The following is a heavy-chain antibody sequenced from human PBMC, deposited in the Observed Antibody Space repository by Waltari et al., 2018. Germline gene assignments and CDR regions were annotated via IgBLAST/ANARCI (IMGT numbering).Heavy chain of an antibody. D-gene: IGHD5-12*01. CDR3: VRGQGRWLQLAFDY. V-gene: IGHV3-43D*03. Sequence: EVQLVESGGVVVRPGGSLRLSCAASDFTFDDFAMHWVRQAPGKGLEWVSFISWDGVSTYDADSVQGRFTISRDDSKNSLYLQMNSLRTEDTALYYCVRGQGRWLQLAFDYWGQGTLVTVSS. CDR1: DFTFDDFA. CDR2: ISWDGVST. J-gene: IGHJ4*02.